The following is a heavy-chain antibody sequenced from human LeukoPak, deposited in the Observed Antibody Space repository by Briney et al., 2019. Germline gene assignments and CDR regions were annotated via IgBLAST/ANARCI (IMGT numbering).Heavy chain of an antibody. CDR3: AREVVVVPVAENWFDP. CDR1: GGSISSYY. Sequence: SETLSLTCTVSGGSISSYYWSWIRQPPGKGLEWIGYIYYSGSTNYNPSLKSRVTISVDTSTNQFPLKLSSVTAADTAVYYCAREVVVVPVAENWFDPWGQGTLVTVSS. V-gene: IGHV4-59*01. J-gene: IGHJ5*02. CDR2: IYYSGST. D-gene: IGHD2-2*01.